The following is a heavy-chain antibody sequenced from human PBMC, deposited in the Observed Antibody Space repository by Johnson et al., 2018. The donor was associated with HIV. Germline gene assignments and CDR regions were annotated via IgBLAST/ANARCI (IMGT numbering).Heavy chain of an antibody. J-gene: IGHJ3*02. CDR3: ARVSGYYYDSSGLKGAFDI. CDR2: ISYDGSNK. CDR1: GFTFSSYA. V-gene: IGHV3-30*04. Sequence: QVQLVESGGGVVQPVRSLRLSCAASGFTFSSYAMHWVRQAPGKGLEWVAVISYDGSNKYYADSVKGRFTISRDNSKNTLYLQMNSLRAEDTAVYYCARVSGYYYDSSGLKGAFDIWGQGTMVTVSS. D-gene: IGHD3-22*01.